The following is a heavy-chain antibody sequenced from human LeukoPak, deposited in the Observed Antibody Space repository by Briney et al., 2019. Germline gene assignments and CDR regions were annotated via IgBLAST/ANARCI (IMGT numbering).Heavy chain of an antibody. D-gene: IGHD3-22*01. CDR2: ISYDGSKN. V-gene: IGHV3-30*18. CDR3: AKELSSARGYGMDV. CDR1: GYTFSSYG. J-gene: IGHJ6*02. Sequence: GGSLRLSCAASGYTFSSYGMQWVRQAPGKGLEWVAVISYDGSKNYYGDSVEGRFTISRDNSKNTLYPQMNSLRAEDTAVYYCAKELSSARGYGMDVWGQGTTVTVSS.